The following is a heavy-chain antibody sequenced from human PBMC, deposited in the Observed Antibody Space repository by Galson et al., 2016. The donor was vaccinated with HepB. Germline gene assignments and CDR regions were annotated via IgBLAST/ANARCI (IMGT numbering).Heavy chain of an antibody. CDR3: ARDNGDFWSGYTDGLFDY. V-gene: IGHV3-11*01. CDR1: GFTFSDYY. J-gene: IGHJ4*02. CDR2: ISSSGSTI. Sequence: LRLSCAASGFTFSDYYMSWIRQAPGKGLEWVSYISSSGSTIYYADSVKGRFTISRDNAKNSLYLQMNSLRAEDTAVYYCARDNGDFWSGYTDGLFDYWGRGTLVTVSS. D-gene: IGHD3-3*01.